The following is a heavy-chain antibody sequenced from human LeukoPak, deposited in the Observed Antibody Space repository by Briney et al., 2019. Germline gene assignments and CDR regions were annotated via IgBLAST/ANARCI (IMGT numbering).Heavy chain of an antibody. CDR1: GFTVRINY. CDR2: IYSGGST. D-gene: IGHD5-18*01. J-gene: IGHJ4*02. V-gene: IGHV3-66*01. Sequence: GGSLRLSCAASGFTVRINYLSGVRQAPGKGLEGASFIYSGGSTNYSDSVKGRFTISRDNAKNSLYLQMNSLRAEDTAVYYCARVGYSYGYLPDYWGQGTLVTVSS. CDR3: ARVGYSYGYLPDY.